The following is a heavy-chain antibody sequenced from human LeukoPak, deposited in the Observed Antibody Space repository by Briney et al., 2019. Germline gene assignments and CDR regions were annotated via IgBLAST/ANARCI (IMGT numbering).Heavy chain of an antibody. J-gene: IGHJ4*02. Sequence: GGSLRLSCAASGFTFSSYGMHRVRQAPGKGLEWVAVIPYDGSNKYYADSVKGRFTISRDNSKDTLYLQMNSLRAEDTAVYYCAKDRKSDIEMIVGHFDYWGQGTLVTVSS. CDR3: AKDRKSDIEMIVGHFDY. D-gene: IGHD3-22*01. V-gene: IGHV3-30*18. CDR1: GFTFSSYG. CDR2: IPYDGSNK.